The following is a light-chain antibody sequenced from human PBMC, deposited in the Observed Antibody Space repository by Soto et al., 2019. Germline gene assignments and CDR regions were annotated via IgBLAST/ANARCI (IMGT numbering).Light chain of an antibody. CDR3: QQYGRSPLMYS. CDR2: GAS. V-gene: IGKV3-20*01. J-gene: IGKJ2*01. Sequence: EIVLTQSPGTLSLSPGERATLSCRASQSVNSNFLAWYQQKPGQAPRLLIYGASTRAAGVQDRFSGSGSGTDFTLTITRLEPDDFAVYYCQQYGRSPLMYSGGQGTKL. CDR1: QSVNSNF.